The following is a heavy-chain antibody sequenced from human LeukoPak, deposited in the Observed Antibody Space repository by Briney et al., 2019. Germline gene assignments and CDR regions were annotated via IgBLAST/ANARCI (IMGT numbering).Heavy chain of an antibody. CDR3: ARGGYSGYGFDY. D-gene: IGHD5-12*01. CDR1: GGSISSYY. V-gene: IGHV4-59*01. Sequence: PSETLSLTCTVSGGSISSYYWSWIRQPPGKGLEWIGYVYSSGSTNYNPSLKSRVTISIDTSKNHFSLNLTSLTAADTAVYYCARGGYSGYGFDYWGQGTLVTVSS. J-gene: IGHJ4*02. CDR2: VYSSGST.